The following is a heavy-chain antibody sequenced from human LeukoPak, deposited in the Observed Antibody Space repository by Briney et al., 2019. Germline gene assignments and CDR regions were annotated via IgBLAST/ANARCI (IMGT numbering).Heavy chain of an antibody. CDR3: ARFYPVYDRAPTDFWSGYYLGLGY. J-gene: IGHJ4*02. Sequence: ASVKVSCKASGYTFTSYGISWVRQAPGQGLEWMGWISAYNGNTNYAQKLQGRVTMTTDTSTSTAYMELRSLRSDDTAVYYCARFYPVYDRAPTDFWSGYYLGLGYWGQGTLVTVSS. CDR1: GYTFTSYG. CDR2: ISAYNGNT. V-gene: IGHV1-18*01. D-gene: IGHD3-3*01.